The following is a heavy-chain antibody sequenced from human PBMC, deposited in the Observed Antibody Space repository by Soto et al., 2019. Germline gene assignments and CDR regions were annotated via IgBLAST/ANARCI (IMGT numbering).Heavy chain of an antibody. D-gene: IGHD3-10*01. Sequence: GGSLRLSCAASGFTVSSNYMSWVRQAPGKGLEWVSVIYSGGSTYYADSVKGRFTISRHSSKNTLYLQMNSLRSEDTAVYYCARDHARALLRHGSGTSDAFDIWGQGTMVTVSS. J-gene: IGHJ3*02. CDR1: GFTVSSNY. V-gene: IGHV3-53*04. CDR3: ARDHARALLRHGSGTSDAFDI. CDR2: IYSGGST.